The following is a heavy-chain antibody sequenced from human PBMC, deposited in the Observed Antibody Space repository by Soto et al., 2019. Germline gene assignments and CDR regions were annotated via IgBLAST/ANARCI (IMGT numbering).Heavy chain of an antibody. V-gene: IGHV1-46*01. D-gene: IGHD2-21*02. CDR1: GYTFTSYY. Sequence: QVQLVQSGAEVKKPGASVKVSCKASGYTFTSYYMHWVRQAPGQGLEWMGIINPSGGSTSYAQKFQGRVTMTRDTPTSTVYMELSSLRSEDTAVYYCARTLGGDYGFDYWGQGTLVTVSS. J-gene: IGHJ4*02. CDR2: INPSGGST. CDR3: ARTLGGDYGFDY.